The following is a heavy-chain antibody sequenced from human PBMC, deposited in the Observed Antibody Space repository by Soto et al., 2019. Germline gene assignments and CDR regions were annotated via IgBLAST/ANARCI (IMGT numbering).Heavy chain of an antibody. V-gene: IGHV1-18*01. Sequence: ASVKVSCKASGYTFTSYGISWVRQAPGQGLEWMGWISAYNGNTNYAQKLQGRVTMTTDTSTSTAYMELRSLRSDDTAVYYCATQMIVVVLGAFDIWGQGTMVTVSS. CDR2: ISAYNGNT. J-gene: IGHJ3*02. D-gene: IGHD3-22*01. CDR3: ATQMIVVVLGAFDI. CDR1: GYTFTSYG.